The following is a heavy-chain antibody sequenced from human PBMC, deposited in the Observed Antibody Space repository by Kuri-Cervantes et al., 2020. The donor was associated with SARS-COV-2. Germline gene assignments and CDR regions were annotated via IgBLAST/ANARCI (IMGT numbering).Heavy chain of an antibody. CDR1: GFIFSCYG. J-gene: IGHJ6*02. V-gene: IGHV3-30*02. CDR2: IRYDGSNK. D-gene: IGHD6-13*01. CDR3: ARDFGSSWYGEARYDYGMDV. Sequence: GESLKISCAASGFIFSCYGLHWVRQAPGKGLEWVAFIRYDGSNKYYADSVKGRFTISRHNSKNTLYLQMNSLRAEDTAVYYCARDFGSSWYGEARYDYGMDVWGQGTTVTVSS.